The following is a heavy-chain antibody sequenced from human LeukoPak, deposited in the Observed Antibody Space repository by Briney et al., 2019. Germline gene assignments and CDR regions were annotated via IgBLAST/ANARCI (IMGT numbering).Heavy chain of an antibody. V-gene: IGHV1-69*04. CDR2: IIPILGIA. CDR3: ARLQRGYSYGYEDY. CDR1: GYTFTSYA. J-gene: IGHJ4*02. Sequence: ASVKVSCKASGYTFTSYAISWVRQAPGQGLEWMGRIIPILGIANYAQKFQGRVTITADKSTSTAYMELSSLRSEDTAVYYCARLQRGYSYGYEDYWGQGTLVTVSS. D-gene: IGHD5-18*01.